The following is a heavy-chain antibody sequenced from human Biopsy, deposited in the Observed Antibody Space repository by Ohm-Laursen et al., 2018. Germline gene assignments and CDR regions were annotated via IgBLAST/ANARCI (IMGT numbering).Heavy chain of an antibody. CDR3: GRREVVITHDAFDT. Sequence: SETLSLTCPVSGGSISSYYWTWIRQPPGKGLEWIGDVYYSGSTSRNPSLKSRVTILVDTSKNQFSLKLNSVTAADTAVYYCGRREVVITHDAFDTWGQGTMVTVSS. CDR1: GGSISSYY. D-gene: IGHD3-22*01. CDR2: VYYSGST. V-gene: IGHV4-59*08. J-gene: IGHJ3*02.